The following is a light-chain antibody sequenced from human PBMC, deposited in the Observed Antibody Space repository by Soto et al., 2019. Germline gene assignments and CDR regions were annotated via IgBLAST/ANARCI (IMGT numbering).Light chain of an antibody. J-gene: IGKJ1*01. V-gene: IGKV3-15*01. CDR1: QIVSSN. Sequence: EIVMTQSPATLSVSPVGRATLSCRASQIVSSNVALYQQKRVQAPRLLIYGASTRATGIPARFSGTGSGTDFTLTISSLQSEDFAVYYCQQYNNWPRTFGQGTKV. CDR3: QQYNNWPRT. CDR2: GAS.